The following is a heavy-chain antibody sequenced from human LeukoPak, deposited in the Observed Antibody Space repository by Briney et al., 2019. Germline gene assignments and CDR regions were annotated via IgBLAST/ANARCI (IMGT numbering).Heavy chain of an antibody. CDR3: EKDISTAMVTGHLDY. J-gene: IGHJ4*02. CDR1: GFTFSSYG. V-gene: IGHV3-48*01. CDR2: ISSSSSTI. D-gene: IGHD5-18*01. Sequence: GGSLRLSCAASGFTFSSYGMTWVREAPGKGLEWVSYISSSSSTIYYPDSVMGRFTISRENAKNSLSLQMNNLRAEDTALYYCEKDISTAMVTGHLDYWGQGTLVTVSS.